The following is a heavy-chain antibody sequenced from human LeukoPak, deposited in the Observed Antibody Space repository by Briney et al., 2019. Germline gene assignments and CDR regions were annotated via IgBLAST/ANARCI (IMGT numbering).Heavy chain of an antibody. CDR3: ARDKVVPAAPGGMDV. V-gene: IGHV3-30*03. Sequence: GRSLRLSCAASGFTFSSYGMHWVRQAPGKGLEWVAVISYDGSNKYYADSVKGRFTISRDNSKNTLYLQMNSLRAEDTAVYYCARDKVVPAAPGGMDVWGQGTTVTVSS. D-gene: IGHD2-2*01. CDR2: ISYDGSNK. J-gene: IGHJ6*02. CDR1: GFTFSSYG.